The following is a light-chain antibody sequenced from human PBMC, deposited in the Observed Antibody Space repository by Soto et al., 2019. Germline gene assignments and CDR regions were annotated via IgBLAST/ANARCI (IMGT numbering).Light chain of an antibody. J-gene: IGLJ3*02. V-gene: IGLV1-51*02. CDR3: GTWSRGLSAWV. CDR2: EDY. Sequence: QSVLTQPPSVSAAPGQKVTISCSGSSSDLGTNYVSWYQQLPGTAPRLLVYEDYKRPSGIPDRFSGSKSGTSATLAITGLQPGDDADYYCGTWSRGLSAWVFGGGTKLTVL. CDR1: SSDLGTNY.